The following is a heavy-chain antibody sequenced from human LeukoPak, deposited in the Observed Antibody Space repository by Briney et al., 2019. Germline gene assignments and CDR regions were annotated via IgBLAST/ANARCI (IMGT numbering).Heavy chain of an antibody. V-gene: IGHV4-59*01. D-gene: IGHD3-10*01. CDR1: GGSISSYY. Sequence: SETLSLTCTVSGGSISSYYWTWIRQPPGKGLEWIGYIYYSGSTNYNPSLKSRVTISVDASKNQFSLKLSSVTAADTAVYYCARVSQYYYGSGSFEDWFDPWGQGTLVTVSS. CDR2: IYYSGST. J-gene: IGHJ5*02. CDR3: ARVSQYYYGSGSFEDWFDP.